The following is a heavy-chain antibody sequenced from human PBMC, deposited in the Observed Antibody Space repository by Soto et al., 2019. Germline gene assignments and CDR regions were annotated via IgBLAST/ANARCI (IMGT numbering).Heavy chain of an antibody. CDR3: ARTSYDSSGTAADP. J-gene: IGHJ5*02. Sequence: QVQLQESGPGLVKPSQTLSLTCTVSGGSISSGGYYWSWIRQHPGKGLEWIGYIYYSGSTYYNPSLNSRVNISVDTSKNQFSLKLSSVTAADTAVYYCARTSYDSSGTAADPWGQGTLVTVSS. D-gene: IGHD3-22*01. CDR2: IYYSGST. CDR1: GGSISSGGYY. V-gene: IGHV4-31*03.